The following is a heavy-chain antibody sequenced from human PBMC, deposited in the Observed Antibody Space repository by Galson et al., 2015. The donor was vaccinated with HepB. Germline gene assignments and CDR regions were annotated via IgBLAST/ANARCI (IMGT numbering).Heavy chain of an antibody. CDR1: GGSISNGDYF. J-gene: IGHJ4*02. CDR3: ARAPPDSTAFY. CDR2: ILHSGST. Sequence: LSLTCSVSGGSISNGDYFWTWIRQHPERGLEWIGYILHSGSTSYNPSLKRRTTISIDTSENQFSLNLRSVTAADTAVYFCARAPPDSTAFYWGQGTLVTVSS. D-gene: IGHD2/OR15-2a*01. V-gene: IGHV4-31*03.